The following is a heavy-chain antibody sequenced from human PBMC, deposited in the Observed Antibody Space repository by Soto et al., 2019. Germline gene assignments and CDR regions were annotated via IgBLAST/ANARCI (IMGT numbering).Heavy chain of an antibody. J-gene: IGHJ4*02. CDR1: GVPFSSYA. D-gene: IGHD2-15*01. Sequence: GGSLRLSCAASGVPFSSYAMGWVRQGPGKGLEWVAGVSIGGSTHYADSVRGRFTISRDNSKNTLSLQMNSLTAEDTAVYFCEKRRGGRGHFDYGATGALXTV. V-gene: IGHV3-23*01. CDR3: EKRRGGRGHFDY. CDR2: VSIGGST.